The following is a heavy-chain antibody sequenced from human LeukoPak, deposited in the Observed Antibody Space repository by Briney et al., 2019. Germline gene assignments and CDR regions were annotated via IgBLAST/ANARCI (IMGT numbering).Heavy chain of an antibody. CDR3: ARRRVYGSGSPPRD. CDR2: IYTSGST. D-gene: IGHD3-10*01. J-gene: IGHJ4*02. Sequence: SETLSLTCTVSGGSISSYYWSWIRQPAGKGLEWIGRIYTSGSTNYNPSLKSRVTISVDTSKNQFSLKLSSVTAADTAVYYCARRRVYGSGSPPRDWGQGTLVTVSS. CDR1: GGSISSYY. V-gene: IGHV4-4*07.